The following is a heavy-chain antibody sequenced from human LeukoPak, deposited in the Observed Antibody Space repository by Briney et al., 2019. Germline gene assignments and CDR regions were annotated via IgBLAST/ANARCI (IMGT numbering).Heavy chain of an antibody. CDR1: GYSFTSCW. D-gene: IGHD3-22*01. Sequence: GESLKISWKGSGYSFTSCWISWVRQMPGKGLEWMGRIDPSDSYTNYSPTFQGPVTTSADKSISTAYLQWSSLKASDTAMYYSARQVYYDSIFPDYWGQGTLVTASS. CDR3: ARQVYYDSIFPDY. V-gene: IGHV5-10-1*01. J-gene: IGHJ4*02. CDR2: IDPSDSYT.